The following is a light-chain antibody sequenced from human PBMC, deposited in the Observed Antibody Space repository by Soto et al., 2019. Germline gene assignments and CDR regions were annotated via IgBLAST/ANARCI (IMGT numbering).Light chain of an antibody. CDR1: TSDVAYYDL. CDR3: CTYAGHVPK. J-gene: IGLJ2*01. Sequence: QSALTQPASVSGSPGQSITISCAGTTSDVAYYDLVSWYQQHPGRAPKLLIYEVDKRLSGISVRFSGSKSGATASLTISGLLPEDEAVYFCCTYAGHVPKFGGGTK. V-gene: IGLV2-23*02. CDR2: EVD.